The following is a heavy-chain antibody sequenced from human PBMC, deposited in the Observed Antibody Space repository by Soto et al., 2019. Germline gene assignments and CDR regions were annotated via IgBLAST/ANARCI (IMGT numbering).Heavy chain of an antibody. Sequence: SETLSLTCTVSGGSISSGGYYWSWIRQHPGKGLEWIGYIYYSGSTYYNPSLKSRVTISVDTSKNQFSLKLSSVTAADTALYYCARGITMIRAPFDYWGQGTLVTVSS. CDR3: ARGITMIRAPFDY. CDR1: GGSISSGGYY. J-gene: IGHJ4*02. V-gene: IGHV4-31*03. CDR2: IYYSGST. D-gene: IGHD3-10*01.